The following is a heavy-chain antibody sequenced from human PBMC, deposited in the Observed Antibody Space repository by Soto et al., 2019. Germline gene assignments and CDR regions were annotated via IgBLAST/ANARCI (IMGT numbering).Heavy chain of an antibody. Sequence: GGSLRLSCAPSGFAFSSYSMNWVRQAPGKGLERVSYISSSSSTIYYADSVKGRFTISRDNAKNSLYLQLNSLRAEDTGVYYCERDVGDTAMDDAFDIWGQGTMVTVS. J-gene: IGHJ3*02. D-gene: IGHD5-18*01. CDR3: ERDVGDTAMDDAFDI. V-gene: IGHV3-48*01. CDR1: GFAFSSYS. CDR2: ISSSSSTI.